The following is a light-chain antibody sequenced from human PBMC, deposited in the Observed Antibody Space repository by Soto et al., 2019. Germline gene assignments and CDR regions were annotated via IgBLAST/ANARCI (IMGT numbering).Light chain of an antibody. CDR2: GAS. CDR1: QSVASSH. Sequence: EIVLTQSPGTLSLSPGERATLSCRASQSVASSHLGWYQYKPGQAPRLLIYGASSRATGIPDRFSGGGSGTDFTLTISRLEPEDFAVYYCQQYGSSPTTFGGGTKVEIK. V-gene: IGKV3-20*01. J-gene: IGKJ4*01. CDR3: QQYGSSPTT.